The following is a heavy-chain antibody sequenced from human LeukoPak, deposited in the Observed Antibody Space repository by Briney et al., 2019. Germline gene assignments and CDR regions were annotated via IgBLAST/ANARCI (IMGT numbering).Heavy chain of an antibody. CDR2: MNPNSGNA. CDR3: ARLATVRDYDFWSGYYGYYYYYYMDV. CDR1: GYTFTSYD. V-gene: IGHV1-8*01. D-gene: IGHD3-3*01. Sequence: ASVKVSCKASGYTFTSYDINWVRQATGQGLEWMGWMNPNSGNAGYAQKFQGRVTMTRNTSISTAYMELSSLRSEDTAVYYCARLATVRDYDFWSGYYGYYYYYYMDVWGKGTTVTVSS. J-gene: IGHJ6*03.